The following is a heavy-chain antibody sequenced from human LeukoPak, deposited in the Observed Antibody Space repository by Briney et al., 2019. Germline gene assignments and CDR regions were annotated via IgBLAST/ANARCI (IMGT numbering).Heavy chain of an antibody. V-gene: IGHV1-18*01. CDR1: GYTFTSYG. D-gene: IGHD3-10*01. CDR2: ISAYNGNT. CDR3: ARGSYPLWFGNVEKGRYNWFDP. J-gene: IGHJ5*02. Sequence: GASVKVSCKASGYTFTSYGISWVRQAPGQGLEWMGWISAYNGNTNYAQKLQGRVTMTTDTSTSTAYMELRSLRSDDTAVYYCARGSYPLWFGNVEKGRYNWFDPWGQGTLVTVSS.